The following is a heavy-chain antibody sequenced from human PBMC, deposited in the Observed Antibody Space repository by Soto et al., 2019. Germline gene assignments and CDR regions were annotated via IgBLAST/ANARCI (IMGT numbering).Heavy chain of an antibody. J-gene: IGHJ4*02. CDR3: ATRTITLPH. CDR2: IYSGGTT. V-gene: IGHV3-66*01. CDR1: RFAVSDNY. D-gene: IGHD5-12*01. Sequence: EVHLVESGGGLVQPGGSLRLSCAASRFAVSDNYMSWVRQAPGKGLEFVSLIYSGGTTSYADSVKGRFTISRDNSKNPLYLQMNILRAEDTAVDYCATRTITLPHWGQGTLVTVSS.